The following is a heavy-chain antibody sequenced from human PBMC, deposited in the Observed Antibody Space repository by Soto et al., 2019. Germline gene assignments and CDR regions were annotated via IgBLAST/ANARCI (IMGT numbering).Heavy chain of an antibody. V-gene: IGHV1-69*13. Sequence: SVKVSCKASGGTFSSYAISWVRQAPGQGLEWMGGIIPIFGTANYAQKFQGRVTITADESTSTAYMELSSLRSEDTAVYYCAGGGYAKYYYYYYGMDVWGQGTTVTVSS. CDR1: GGTFSSYA. CDR3: AGGGYAKYYYYYYGMDV. J-gene: IGHJ6*02. D-gene: IGHD3-16*01. CDR2: IIPIFGTA.